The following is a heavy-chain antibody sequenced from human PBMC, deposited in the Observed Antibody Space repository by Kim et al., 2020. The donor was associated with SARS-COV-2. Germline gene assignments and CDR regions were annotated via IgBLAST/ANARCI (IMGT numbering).Heavy chain of an antibody. J-gene: IGHJ3*02. V-gene: IGHV3-30*04. Sequence: GGSLRLSCAASGFTFSSYVMHWVRQAPGKGLEWVAVISYDGSNKYYADSVKGRFTISRDNSKNTLYLQMNSLRAEDTAVYYCARGNYCSSTSCYDRGAFDIWGQGQWSPSLQ. CDR1: GFTFSSYV. CDR3: ARGNYCSSTSCYDRGAFDI. D-gene: IGHD2-2*01. CDR2: ISYDGSNK.